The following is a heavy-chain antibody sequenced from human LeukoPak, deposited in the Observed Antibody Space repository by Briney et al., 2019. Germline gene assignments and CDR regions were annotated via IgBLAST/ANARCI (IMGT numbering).Heavy chain of an antibody. J-gene: IGHJ4*02. CDR2: INPSGRI. CDR3: AREQRTPIAAAGKRIVGATTVDY. Sequence: SETLSLTCAVYGGSFSGYYWTWIRQAPGKGLEWIGEINPSGRISYNPSLKSRLTISVDASKNQFSLNLRSLTAADTAVYYCAREQRTPIAAAGKRIVGATTVDYWGQGTLVTVSS. D-gene: IGHD1-26*01. V-gene: IGHV4-34*01. CDR1: GGSFSGYY.